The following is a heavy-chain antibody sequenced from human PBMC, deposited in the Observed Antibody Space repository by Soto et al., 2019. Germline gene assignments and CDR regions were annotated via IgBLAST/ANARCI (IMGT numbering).Heavy chain of an antibody. V-gene: IGHV1-69*02. Sequence: QVQLVQSGAEVKKPGSSVKFSCKASGGTFSSYTISWVRQAPGQGLEWMGRIIPILGIANYAQKFQGRVTITADKSTSTAYMELSSLRSEDTAVYYCASRAWELPQTDYWGQGTLVTVSS. CDR1: GGTFSSYT. J-gene: IGHJ4*02. CDR3: ASRAWELPQTDY. D-gene: IGHD1-26*01. CDR2: IIPILGIA.